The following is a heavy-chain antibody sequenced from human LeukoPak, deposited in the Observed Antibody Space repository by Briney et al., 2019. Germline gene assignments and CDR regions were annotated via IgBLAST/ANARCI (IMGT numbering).Heavy chain of an antibody. J-gene: IGHJ4*02. CDR3: ARALSA. CDR2: IKEDGSEI. D-gene: IGHD3-3*01. CDR1: GFTFSNYW. Sequence: GGSLRLSCVASGFTFSNYWMHWVRQAPGKGLEWVANIKEDGSEIYYVDSVKGRFSISRGNAKNSLFLQMNSLRAEDTAVYYCARALSAWGQGTLVTVS. V-gene: IGHV3-7*03.